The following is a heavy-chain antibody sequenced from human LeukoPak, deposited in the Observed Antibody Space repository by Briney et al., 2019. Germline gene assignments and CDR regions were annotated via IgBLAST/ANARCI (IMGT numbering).Heavy chain of an antibody. Sequence: GGSLRLSCAASGFTFSDYYMSWIRQAPGKGLEWVSYISTTSSYTNYADSVKGRFTISRDNAKNSLYLQMNSLRAEDTAVYYCARGAQYGDYYYWGQGTLVTVSS. J-gene: IGHJ4*02. CDR1: GFTFSDYY. CDR3: ARGAQYGDYYY. V-gene: IGHV3-11*06. D-gene: IGHD4-17*01. CDR2: ISTTSSYT.